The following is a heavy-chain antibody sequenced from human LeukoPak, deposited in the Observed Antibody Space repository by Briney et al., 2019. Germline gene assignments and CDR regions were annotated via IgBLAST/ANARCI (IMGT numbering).Heavy chain of an antibody. J-gene: IGHJ6*02. D-gene: IGHD3-10*01. Sequence: QPGGSLRLSCAASGFTFSSYAMSWVRQAPGKGLEWVAAIAGSGGNTHYADSVKGRFTISRDNSKNTLHLQMSSLRAEDTAVYYCAKDLNYGSGSSYYFYGMDVWGQGTTVTVSS. V-gene: IGHV3-23*01. CDR1: GFTFSSYA. CDR3: AKDLNYGSGSSYYFYGMDV. CDR2: IAGSGGNT.